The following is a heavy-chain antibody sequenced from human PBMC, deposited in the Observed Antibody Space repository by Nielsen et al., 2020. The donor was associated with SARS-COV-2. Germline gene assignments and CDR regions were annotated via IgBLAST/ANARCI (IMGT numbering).Heavy chain of an antibody. V-gene: IGHV3-21*01. CDR2: ISISSSSF. CDR1: EFTFSSYS. D-gene: IGHD1-14*01. Sequence: GEFLKISCAASEFTFSSYSMNWVRQAPGKGLEWVSSISISSSSFYYTDSVRGRFTISRDNAKSSLYLQLTSLRAEDTAVYYCARAYHNYYYAMDVWGHGTTVTVSS. CDR3: ARAYHNYYYAMDV. J-gene: IGHJ6*02.